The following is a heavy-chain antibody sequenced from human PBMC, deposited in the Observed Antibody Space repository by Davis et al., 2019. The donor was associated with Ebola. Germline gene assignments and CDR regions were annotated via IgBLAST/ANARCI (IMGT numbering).Heavy chain of an antibody. J-gene: IGHJ6*02. CDR2: IYSGGDT. CDR1: GFTVTNSY. CDR3: ARATGMDV. Sequence: GESLKISCVASGFTVTNSYMSWVRQAPGKGLEWVSVIYSGGDTYYADSVKGRFTISRHNSKNTVYLQMNSLRAEDTAVYYCARATGMDVWGQGTTVTVSS. V-gene: IGHV3-53*04.